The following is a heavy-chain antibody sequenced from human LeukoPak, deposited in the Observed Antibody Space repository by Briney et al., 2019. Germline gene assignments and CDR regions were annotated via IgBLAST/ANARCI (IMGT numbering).Heavy chain of an antibody. CDR2: IYYSGST. CDR3: ARGPLSGSYYYYYYGMDV. Sequence: SETLSLTCTVSGGSISSYYWSWIRQPPGKGLEWIGYIYYSGSTNYNPSLKSRVTISVDTSKNQLSLKLSSVTAADTAVYYCARGPLSGSYYYYYYGMDVWGQGTTVTVSS. D-gene: IGHD1-26*01. J-gene: IGHJ6*02. CDR1: GGSISSYY. V-gene: IGHV4-59*01.